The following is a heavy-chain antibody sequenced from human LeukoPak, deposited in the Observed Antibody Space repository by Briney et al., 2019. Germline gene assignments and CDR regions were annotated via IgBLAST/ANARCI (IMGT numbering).Heavy chain of an antibody. Sequence: SETLSLTCTVSGGSINSTRFYWGWIRQPPGKGLEWIGSIFNSVNTHCNPSLKSRVIMSVDTSKNQFSLQLSSVSAADTAVYFCATMIRGVFDSWGQGTLVTVSS. CDR2: IFNSVNT. J-gene: IGHJ4*02. D-gene: IGHD3-10*01. V-gene: IGHV4-39*07. CDR3: ATMIRGVFDS. CDR1: GGSINSTRFY.